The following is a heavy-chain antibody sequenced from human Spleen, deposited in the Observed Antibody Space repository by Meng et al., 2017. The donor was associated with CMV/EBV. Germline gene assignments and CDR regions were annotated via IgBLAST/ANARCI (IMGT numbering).Heavy chain of an antibody. Sequence: VQLVGSGGGLVQPGGSPRLSCAASGFTVSSNYMSWVRQAPGKGLEWVSVIYSGGSTYYADSVKGRFTISRDNSKNTLYLQMNSLRAEDTAVYYCARGEWELLLAYWGQGTLVTVSS. CDR1: GFTVSSNY. J-gene: IGHJ4*02. V-gene: IGHV3-66*01. CDR3: ARGEWELLLAY. D-gene: IGHD1-26*01. CDR2: IYSGGST.